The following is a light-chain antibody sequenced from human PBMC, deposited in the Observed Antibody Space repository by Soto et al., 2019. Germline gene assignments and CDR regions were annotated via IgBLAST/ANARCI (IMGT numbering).Light chain of an antibody. Sequence: MTQAPDALSARPGERATLSCRASQSVSSNLAWYQQKPGQAPRLLIYGASTRATGIPARFSGSVSGTEFTLTIISLRSSGFAVHSCQQYNNWPPRRFGQGTKVDIK. CDR1: QSVSSN. J-gene: IGKJ1*01. CDR3: QQYNNWPPRR. V-gene: IGKV3-15*01. CDR2: GAS.